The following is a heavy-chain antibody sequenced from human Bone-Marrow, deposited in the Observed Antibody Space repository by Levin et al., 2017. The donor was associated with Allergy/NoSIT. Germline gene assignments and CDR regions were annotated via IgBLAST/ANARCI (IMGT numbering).Heavy chain of an antibody. CDR2: IYYGGNT. CDR1: GASISSGDYS. Sequence: SETLSLTCTVSGASISSGDYSWTWIRQPPGKGLEWIGYIYYGGNTYYNSSLQSRVTISMDTSKNQFSLNLSSVTAADTAVYYWARASWDEDESIDYWGQGTLVTVSS. CDR3: ARASWDEDESIDY. D-gene: IGHD1-26*01. V-gene: IGHV4-30-4*01. J-gene: IGHJ4*02.